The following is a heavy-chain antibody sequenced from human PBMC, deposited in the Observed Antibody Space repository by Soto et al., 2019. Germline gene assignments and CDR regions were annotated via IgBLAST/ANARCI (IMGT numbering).Heavy chain of an antibody. Sequence: SETLSLTCTVSGGSISSGGYSWSWIRQPPGKGLEWIGYIYHSGSTYYNPSLKSRVTISVDRSKNQFSLKLSSVTAADTATYYCARTLVGATHISHSYFDCWGQGTLVTVSS. D-gene: IGHD1-26*01. CDR1: GGSISSGGYS. J-gene: IGHJ4*02. CDR3: ARTLVGATHISHSYFDC. CDR2: IYHSGST. V-gene: IGHV4-30-2*01.